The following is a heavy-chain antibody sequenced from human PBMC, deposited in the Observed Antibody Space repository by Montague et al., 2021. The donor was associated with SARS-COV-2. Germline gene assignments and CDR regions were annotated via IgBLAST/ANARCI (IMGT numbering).Heavy chain of an antibody. CDR2: IYYSGST. CDR3: AREGSRRGYYYCGMDV. CDR1: GGSISSYY. V-gene: IGHV4-59*01. J-gene: IGHJ6*02. Sequence: SETLSLTCTVSGGSISSYYWSWIRQPPGKGLEWIGYIYYSGSTNYNPSLKSRVTISVDKSKNQFSLKLSSVTAAGTAAYYCAREGSRRGYYYCGMDVWGQGTTVTVSS. D-gene: IGHD3-10*01.